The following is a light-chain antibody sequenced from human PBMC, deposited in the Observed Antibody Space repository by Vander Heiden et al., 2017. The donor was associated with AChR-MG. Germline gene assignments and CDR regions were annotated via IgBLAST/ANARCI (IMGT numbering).Light chain of an antibody. J-gene: IGLJ2*01. CDR3: QVWDSSTVV. V-gene: IGLV3-9*01. CDR1: NIGSKK. Sequence: SYALTQPLSVSVALGQTARIPCGGNNIGSKKVHWYQQKPGQAPVLVIYRDSNRPSGIPERFSGSNSGNTATLTISRAQAGDEADYYCQVWDSSTVVFGGGTKLTVL. CDR2: RDS.